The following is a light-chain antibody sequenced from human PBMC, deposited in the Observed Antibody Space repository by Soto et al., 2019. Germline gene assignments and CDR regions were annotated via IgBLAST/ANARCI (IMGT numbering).Light chain of an antibody. CDR1: SSDVGGYNY. CDR3: SSYTSSSTSPYV. V-gene: IGLV2-14*01. Sequence: QSVLTQPASVSGSPGQSITISCTGTSSDVGGYNYVSWYQQHPGKAPKLMIYEVSNRPSGVSNRFSGSKSGNTASLTIYGLEAEDEADYYCSSYTSSSTSPYVFGTGTKLTVL. J-gene: IGLJ1*01. CDR2: EVS.